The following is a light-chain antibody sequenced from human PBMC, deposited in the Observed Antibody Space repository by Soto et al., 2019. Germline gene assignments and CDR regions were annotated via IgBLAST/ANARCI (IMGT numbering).Light chain of an antibody. V-gene: IGKV3D-20*01. CDR3: QQYGSSPSIT. Sequence: EIVLTQSPGTLALSAEEVATRCCRTSQSVTNYIAWYQQRPGLAPRLLIYDASSRATGIPDRFTGSGSGTDFTLTIRRLEPEDFAVYYCQQYGSSPSITFGQGTRLEI. CDR2: DAS. CDR1: QSVTNY. J-gene: IGKJ5*01.